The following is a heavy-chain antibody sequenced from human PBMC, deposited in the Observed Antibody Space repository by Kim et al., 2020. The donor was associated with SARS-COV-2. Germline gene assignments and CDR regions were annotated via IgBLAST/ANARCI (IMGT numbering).Heavy chain of an antibody. J-gene: IGHJ4*02. V-gene: IGHV3-43*02. CDR2: ISGDGGST. CDR1: GFTFDDYA. D-gene: IGHD1-26*01. CDR3: ANSLVGATNFDY. Sequence: GGSLRLSCAASGFTFDDYAMHWVRQAPGKGLEWVSLISGDGGSTYYADSVKGRFTISRDNSKNSLYLQMNSLRTEDTALYYCANSLVGATNFDYWGQGTLVTVSS.